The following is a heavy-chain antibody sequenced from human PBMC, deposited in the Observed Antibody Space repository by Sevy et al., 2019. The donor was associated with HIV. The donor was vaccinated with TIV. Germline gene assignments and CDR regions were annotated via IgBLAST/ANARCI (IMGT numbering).Heavy chain of an antibody. CDR3: ATVSDFWSGYYPPGMDV. Sequence: ASVKVSCEVSGYTLTELSMHWVRQAPGKGLEWMGGFDPEDGETIYAQKFQGRVTMTEDTSTDTAYMELSSLRSEDTAVYYCATVSDFWSGYYPPGMDVWGQGTTVTVSS. J-gene: IGHJ6*02. V-gene: IGHV1-24*01. CDR1: GYTLTELS. CDR2: FDPEDGET. D-gene: IGHD3-3*01.